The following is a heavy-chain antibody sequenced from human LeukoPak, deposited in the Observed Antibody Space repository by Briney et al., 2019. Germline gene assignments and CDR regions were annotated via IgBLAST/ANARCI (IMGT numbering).Heavy chain of an antibody. CDR1: GFRFSSSG. J-gene: IGHJ4*02. CDR3: AKVPIYYDSSGYYVFDY. D-gene: IGHD3-22*01. CDR2: ISFDGSNK. V-gene: IGHV3-30*18. Sequence: PGGSLRLSCAASGFRFSSSGMHWVRQAPGKGLEWVAVISFDGSNKYYADSVKGRFTISRDNSKNTLYLQMNSLRAEDTAVYYCAKVPIYYDSSGYYVFDYWGQGTLVTVSS.